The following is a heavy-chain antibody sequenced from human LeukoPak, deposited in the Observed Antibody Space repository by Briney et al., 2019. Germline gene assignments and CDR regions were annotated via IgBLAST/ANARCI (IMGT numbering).Heavy chain of an antibody. CDR1: GGSISSSSYY. J-gene: IGHJ2*01. CDR3: ARGAAAGYPLEYFDL. Sequence: KTSETLSLTCTVSGGSISSSSYYWGWIRQPPGKGLEWIGSIYYSGSTYYNPSLKSRVTISVDTSKNQFSLKLSSVTAADTAVYYCARGAAAGYPLEYFDLWGRGTLVTVSS. D-gene: IGHD6-13*01. CDR2: IYYSGST. V-gene: IGHV4-39*07.